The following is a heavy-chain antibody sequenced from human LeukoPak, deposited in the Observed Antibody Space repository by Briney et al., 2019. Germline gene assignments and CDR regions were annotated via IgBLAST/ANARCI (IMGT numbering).Heavy chain of an antibody. V-gene: IGHV4-59*01. CDR3: ARDPITFGEVSMDV. CDR1: GGSTSSYY. J-gene: IGHJ6*03. Sequence: SETLSLTCTVSGGSTSSYYWSWIRQPPGKGLEWIGYIYYSGSTNYNPSLKSRVTISVDTSKNQFSLKLSSVTAAVTAVYYCARDPITFGEVSMDVWGKGTTVTVSS. CDR2: IYYSGST. D-gene: IGHD3-16*01.